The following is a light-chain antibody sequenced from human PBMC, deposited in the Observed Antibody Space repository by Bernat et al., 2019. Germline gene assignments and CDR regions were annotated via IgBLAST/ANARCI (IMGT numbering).Light chain of an antibody. CDR2: SND. V-gene: IGLV1-44*01. Sequence: QSVLTQSPSASETPGQRVTISCSGTRSNIGSHPVNWYLLLPGAAPKLLIYSNDQRPSGVPDRFSGSKSGTTASMAISGLRSEDEAAYYCSTWDNSLNGRVFGGGTELTVL. J-gene: IGLJ3*02. CDR3: STWDNSLNGRV. CDR1: RSNIGSHP.